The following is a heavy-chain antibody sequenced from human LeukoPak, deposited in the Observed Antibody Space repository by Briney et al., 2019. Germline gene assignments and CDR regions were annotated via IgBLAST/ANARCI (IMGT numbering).Heavy chain of an antibody. CDR1: GYTFTSYG. V-gene: IGHV1-18*01. Sequence: ASVKVSCKASGYTFTSYGVSWVGQAPGQGLEWMGWISGYNGNTLNAQKLQGRVTMTTDTSTSTAYMELRTLRSDDTAVYYCARGLSGTAMSPLDYWGQGTRVTVSS. CDR2: ISGYNGNT. J-gene: IGHJ4*02. D-gene: IGHD5-18*01. CDR3: ARGLSGTAMSPLDY.